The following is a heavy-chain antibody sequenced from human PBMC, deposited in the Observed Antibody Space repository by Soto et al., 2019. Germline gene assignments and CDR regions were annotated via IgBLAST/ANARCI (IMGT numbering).Heavy chain of an antibody. J-gene: IGHJ4*02. D-gene: IGHD1-26*01. Sequence: QLQLQESGPGLVKPSETLSLTCTVSGASISSNSFHWGWIRQPPGKGMEWIATIYYDGSTYYNPSLKSRVTIPAXXXXXXXXXXXXXXXXXXXAMYHCARRVGATPPRDWGQGTLVIVSS. CDR1: GASISSNSFH. V-gene: IGHV4-39*01. CDR3: ARRVGATPPRD. CDR2: IYYDGST.